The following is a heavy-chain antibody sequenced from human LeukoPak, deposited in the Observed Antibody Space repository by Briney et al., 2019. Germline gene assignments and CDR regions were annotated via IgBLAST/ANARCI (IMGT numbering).Heavy chain of an antibody. CDR3: ARGYDFWSGYYGYFDY. V-gene: IGHV3-66*02. Sequence: GGSLRLSCAASGFTVSSNYMSWLRQAPGKGLECVSFIYSGGSTYYADSVKGRFTISRDNSKNTLYLQMNSLRAEDTAVYYCARGYDFWSGYYGYFDYWGQGTLVTVSS. CDR2: IYSGGST. J-gene: IGHJ4*02. CDR1: GFTVSSNY. D-gene: IGHD3-3*01.